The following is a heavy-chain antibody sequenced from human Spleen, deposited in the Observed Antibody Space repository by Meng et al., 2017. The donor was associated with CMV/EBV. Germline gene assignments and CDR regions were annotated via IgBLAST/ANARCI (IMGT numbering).Heavy chain of an antibody. V-gene: IGHV3-30-3*01. Sequence: GESLKISCAASGFTFSSYAMHWVRQAPGKGLEWVAVIAYDGSSKYYADSVKGRFTISRDNAKNSLYLQMNSLRAEDTAVYYCAIWSEGIAAAGRQFDNWGQGHLVTVYS. D-gene: IGHD6-13*01. J-gene: IGHJ4*02. CDR2: IAYDGSSK. CDR3: AIWSEGIAAAGRQFDN. CDR1: GFTFSSYA.